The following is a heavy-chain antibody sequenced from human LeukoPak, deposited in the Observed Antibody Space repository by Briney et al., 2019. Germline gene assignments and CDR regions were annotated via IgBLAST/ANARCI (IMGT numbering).Heavy chain of an antibody. D-gene: IGHD3-16*01. V-gene: IGHV1-46*01. CDR2: INPSDGAT. J-gene: IGHJ6*03. CDR3: VREQRAGLSGSLGGLFSSYYTFYFIDV. CDR1: GNTFTKYY. Sequence: ASVKVSCKASGNTFTKYYIHGVRQARGQGRAWMGMINPSDGATANAQRFQGRVTMTREMSTTTDYMDVRRLRSEDTDGYFCVREQRAGLSGSLGGLFSSYYTFYFIDVWGRGTTVTVSS.